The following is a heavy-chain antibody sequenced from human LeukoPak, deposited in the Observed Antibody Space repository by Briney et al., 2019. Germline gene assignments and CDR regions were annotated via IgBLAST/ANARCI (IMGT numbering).Heavy chain of an antibody. D-gene: IGHD3-22*01. V-gene: IGHV1-69*05. CDR3: AILIGAGAFDI. Sequence: SVKVSCKASGGTFSSYATSWVRQAPGQGLEWMGRIIPIFGTANYAQKFQGRVTITTDESTSTAYMELSSLRSEDTAVYYCAILIGAGAFDIWGQGTMVTVSS. CDR1: GGTFSSYA. J-gene: IGHJ3*02. CDR2: IIPIFGTA.